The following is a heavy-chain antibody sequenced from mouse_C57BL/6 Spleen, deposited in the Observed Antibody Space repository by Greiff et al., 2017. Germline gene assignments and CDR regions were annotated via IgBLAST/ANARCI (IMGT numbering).Heavy chain of an antibody. CDR3: ARSLGDYGFDY. Sequence: QVQLQQSGAELVRPGTSVKVSCKASGYAFTNYLIEWVKQRPGQGLEWIGVINPGSGGTNYNEKFKGKATLTADKSSSTAYMQLSSLTSEDSAVYCCARSLGDYGFDYWGQGTTLTVSS. CDR1: GYAFTNYL. D-gene: IGHD2-4*01. V-gene: IGHV1-54*01. J-gene: IGHJ2*01. CDR2: INPGSGGT.